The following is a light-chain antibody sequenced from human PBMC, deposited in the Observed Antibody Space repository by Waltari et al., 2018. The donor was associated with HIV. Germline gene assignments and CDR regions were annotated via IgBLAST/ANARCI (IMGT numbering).Light chain of an antibody. Sequence: NFILTQPHSVSESPGKTVIISCTRSGGSGSIVKHFVQWYQQRPGSAPASIIYDTNQRPPGVPDRFSCSIDITPTSASLAISGLGTEDEADYYCQSYSNLYLSWVFGGGTKLTVL. J-gene: IGLJ3*02. V-gene: IGLV6-57*04. CDR1: GGSGSIVKHF. CDR2: DTN. CDR3: QSYSNLYLSWV.